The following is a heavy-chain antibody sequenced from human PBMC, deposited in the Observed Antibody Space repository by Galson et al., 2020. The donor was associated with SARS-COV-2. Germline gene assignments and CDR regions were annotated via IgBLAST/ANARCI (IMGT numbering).Heavy chain of an antibody. CDR1: GDSLINYY. Sequence: SETLSLTCTVSGDSLINYYWSWIRQSPGKGLEWIGYIYYSGSTNYNPSLKSRVTISVATSKNQFSLNLSSVTGADTAIYYCAGDDLGVTTINGFVYWGQGTLVTVSS. D-gene: IGHD4-17*01. CDR3: AGDDLGVTTINGFVY. CDR2: IYYSGST. J-gene: IGHJ4*02. V-gene: IGHV4-59*01.